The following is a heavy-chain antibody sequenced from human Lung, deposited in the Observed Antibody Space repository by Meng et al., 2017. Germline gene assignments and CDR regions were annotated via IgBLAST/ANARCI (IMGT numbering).Heavy chain of an antibody. CDR3: ASFRD. Sequence: QGQRQESGPGLVKPSATLSLTCTVSGGSISSYYWSWIRQPPGKGLEWIGYIYYSGSTNYNPSLKSRVTISVDTSKNQFSLKLSSVTAADTAVYYCASFRDWGQGTLVTVSS. CDR2: IYYSGST. J-gene: IGHJ4*02. CDR1: GGSISSYY. V-gene: IGHV4-59*01.